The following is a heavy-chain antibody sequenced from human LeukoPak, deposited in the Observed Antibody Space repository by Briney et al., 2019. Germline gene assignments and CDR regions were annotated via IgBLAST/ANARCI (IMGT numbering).Heavy chain of an antibody. CDR1: GFIFSSYG. V-gene: IGHV3-30*03. CDR2: ISYDGSNK. D-gene: IGHD2-21*02. Sequence: GGSLRLSCTASGFIFSSYGMHWVRQAPGKGLEWVAGISYDGSNKYYADFVKGRFTISRDNSKNTLYLQMNSLRAEDTAVYYCARGSPFVVVTESITSYWGQGTLVTVSS. J-gene: IGHJ4*02. CDR3: ARGSPFVVVTESITSY.